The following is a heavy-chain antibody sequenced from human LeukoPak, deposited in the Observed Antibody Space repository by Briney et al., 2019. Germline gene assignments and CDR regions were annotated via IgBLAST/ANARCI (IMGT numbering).Heavy chain of an antibody. CDR2: INPNSGGT. CDR1: GYTFTGYY. D-gene: IGHD4-17*01. V-gene: IGHV1-2*06. J-gene: IGHJ4*02. Sequence: ASVTVSCKASGYTFTGYYMHWVRQAPGQGLEWMGRINPNSGGTNYAQKFQGRVTMTRDTSISTAYMELSRLRSDDTAVYYCARVEPGYGDYGFYFDYWGQGTLVTVSS. CDR3: ARVEPGYGDYGFYFDY.